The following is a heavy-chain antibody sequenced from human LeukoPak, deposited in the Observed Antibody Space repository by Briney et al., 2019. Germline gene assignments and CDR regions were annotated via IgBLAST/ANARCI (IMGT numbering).Heavy chain of an antibody. D-gene: IGHD4-17*01. CDR3: ARLDDYGDYLLDY. CDR2: ISYDGNNK. V-gene: IGHV3-30*03. J-gene: IGHJ4*02. CDR1: GFTFNCCG. Sequence: GGSLRLSCAASGFTFNCCGMHWVRQAPGKGLEWVAVISYDGNNKYYADSVKGRFTISRDNAKNSLYLQMNSLRAEDTAVYHCARLDDYGDYLLDYWGQGTLVTVSS.